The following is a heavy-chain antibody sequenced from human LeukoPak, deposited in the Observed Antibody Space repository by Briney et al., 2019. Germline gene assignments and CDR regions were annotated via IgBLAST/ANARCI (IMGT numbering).Heavy chain of an antibody. D-gene: IGHD4-23*01. CDR2: YYYTGIS. V-gene: IGHV4-39*01. Sequence: SETLSLTCTVPGGSISSSIDNWGWIRQPPGKGLEWNGSYYYTGISFYNTSLMSRFTMSVTTSKNQFPRRCSPVTAAETAMYYCARQGRATVVMYMDDWGKGTTVTVSS. CDR3: ARQGRATVVMYMDD. J-gene: IGHJ6*03. CDR1: GGSISSSIDN.